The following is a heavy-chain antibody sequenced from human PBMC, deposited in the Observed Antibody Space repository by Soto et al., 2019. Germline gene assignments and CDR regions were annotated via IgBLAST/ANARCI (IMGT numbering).Heavy chain of an antibody. CDR2: ISYDGSNK. J-gene: IGHJ3*02. Sequence: QVPLVESGGGVVQPGRSLRLSCAASGFTFSSYGMHWVRQAPGKGLEWVAVISYDGSNKYYADSVKGRFTISRDNSKNTLYLQMNSLRAEDTAVYYCARWSNGYKGDAFDIWGQGTMVTVSS. CDR1: GFTFSSYG. CDR3: ARWSNGYKGDAFDI. V-gene: IGHV3-30*03. D-gene: IGHD3-16*01.